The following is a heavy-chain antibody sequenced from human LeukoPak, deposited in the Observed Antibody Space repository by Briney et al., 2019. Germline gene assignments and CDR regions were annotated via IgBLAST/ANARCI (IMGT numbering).Heavy chain of an antibody. V-gene: IGHV3-15*01. J-gene: IGHJ3*02. D-gene: IGHD2-2*01. CDR1: GFTFRNAW. Sequence: GGSLRLSCAASGFTFRNAWMSWVRQAPGKGLEWVGRIKKTTDGGTTDYAAPVKDRFTISRDDSKNTVHLQVNSLKIEDTAVYYCTTDCSSTSCYGDGAFDIWGQGTMVTVSS. CDR3: TTDCSSTSCYGDGAFDI. CDR2: IKKTTDGGTT.